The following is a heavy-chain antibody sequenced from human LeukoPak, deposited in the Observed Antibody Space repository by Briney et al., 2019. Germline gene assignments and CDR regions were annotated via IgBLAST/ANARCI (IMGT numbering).Heavy chain of an antibody. CDR2: IKTKTDGGTT. CDR1: GFIFSIAS. J-gene: IGHJ4*02. V-gene: IGHV3-15*01. D-gene: IGHD6-13*01. Sequence: GGSRRLSCAASGFIFSIASMSWVRQAPGKGLEWVAQIKTKTDGGTTDHAAPVKGRFTISRDDSQNTLYLQMSSLKTEDTAGYYCTTHRGYSSSPTFDYWGQGTLVTVSS. CDR3: TTHRGYSSSPTFDY.